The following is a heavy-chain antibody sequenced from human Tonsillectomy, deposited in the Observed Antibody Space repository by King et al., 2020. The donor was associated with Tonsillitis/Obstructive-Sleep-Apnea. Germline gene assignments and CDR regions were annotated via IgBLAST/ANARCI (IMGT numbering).Heavy chain of an antibody. CDR3: ARGYCSGGSCYSDWFDP. J-gene: IGHJ5*02. CDR2: IYCGGST. D-gene: IGHD2-15*01. V-gene: IGHV3-53*04. Sequence: VQLVESGGGLVQPGGSLRLSCAASGFTVSSNYMSWVRQAPGKGLERVSVIYCGGSTYYADSVKGRFTISRHNSKNTLYLQMNSLRAEDTAVYYCARGYCSGGSCYSDWFDPWGQGTLVTVSS. CDR1: GFTVSSNY.